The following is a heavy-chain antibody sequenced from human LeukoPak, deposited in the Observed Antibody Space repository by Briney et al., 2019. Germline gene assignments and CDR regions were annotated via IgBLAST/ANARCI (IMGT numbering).Heavy chain of an antibody. CDR2: ISSNGGST. CDR3: VKVGIDAFDV. Sequence: SGGSLRLSCAASGFTFSSYAMHWVRQAPGKGLEYVSAISSNGGSTFYANSVKGRFTVSRDNFKNTVYLQMTSLRPEDTAIYYCVKVGIDAFDVWGQGTMVTVSS. CDR1: GFTFSSYA. V-gene: IGHV3-64*01. D-gene: IGHD1-14*01. J-gene: IGHJ3*01.